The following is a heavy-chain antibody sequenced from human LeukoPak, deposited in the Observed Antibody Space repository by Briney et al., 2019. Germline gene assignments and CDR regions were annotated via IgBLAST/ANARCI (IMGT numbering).Heavy chain of an antibody. Sequence: PSETLSLTCAVSGGSISSSNWWSWVRQPPGKGLEWFGEIYHSGTTYYSPSLKSRVTISLDTSRNQFSLKLNSVTAADTAVYYCAKSNGYGLVDIWGQGTMVTVSS. CDR3: AKSNGYGLVDI. J-gene: IGHJ3*02. V-gene: IGHV4-4*02. CDR2: IYHSGTT. D-gene: IGHD3-10*01. CDR1: GGSISSSNW.